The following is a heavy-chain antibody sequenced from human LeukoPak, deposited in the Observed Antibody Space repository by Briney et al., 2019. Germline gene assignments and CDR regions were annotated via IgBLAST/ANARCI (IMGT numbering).Heavy chain of an antibody. Sequence: GGSLRLSCAASGFTFSNAWMSWVRQAPGKGLEWVGRIKSKTDGGTTDYAAPAKGRFTISRDDSKNTLYLQMNSLKTEDTAVYYCTTADIVGATYFDYWGQGTLVTVSS. CDR2: IKSKTDGGTT. J-gene: IGHJ4*02. D-gene: IGHD1-26*01. CDR1: GFTFSNAW. CDR3: TTADIVGATYFDY. V-gene: IGHV3-15*01.